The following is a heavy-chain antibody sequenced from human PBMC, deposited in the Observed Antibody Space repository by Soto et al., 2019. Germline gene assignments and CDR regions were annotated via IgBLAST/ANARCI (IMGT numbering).Heavy chain of an antibody. CDR3: AKSLRGIIIVFDL. V-gene: IGHV3-23*01. D-gene: IGHD3-10*01. CDR1: GFTFTINA. J-gene: IGHJ4*02. CDR2: ISGTGDRT. Sequence: PGGSLRLSCAASGFTFTINAMIWVRQAPGKGLEWVSAISGTGDRTYYVDSVKGRFTISRDNSKNTLYLQMNSLRAEDTSLYYCAKSLRGIIIVFDLWGQGTLVTVPQ.